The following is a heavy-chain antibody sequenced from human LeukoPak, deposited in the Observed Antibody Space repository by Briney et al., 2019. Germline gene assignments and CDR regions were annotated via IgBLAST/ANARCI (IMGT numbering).Heavy chain of an antibody. CDR1: GFTFSSYA. CDR3: ATPQSLDAFDL. CDR2: ISGSGGST. J-gene: IGHJ3*01. V-gene: IGHV3-23*01. Sequence: PGGSLRLSCAASGFTFSSYAMSWVRQAPGKGLEWVSAISGSGGSTYYADSVKGRFSIARDNSKNTVYLQMNTLRAEDTAVYFCATPQSLDAFDLWGQGTMVTVSP.